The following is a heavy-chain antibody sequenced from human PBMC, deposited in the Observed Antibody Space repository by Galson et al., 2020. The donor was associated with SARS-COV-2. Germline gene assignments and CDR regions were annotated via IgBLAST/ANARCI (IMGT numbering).Heavy chain of an antibody. J-gene: IGHJ5*02. CDR3: ARISYCGGDCYSWWFDP. D-gene: IGHD2-21*01. Sequence: ASVKVSCKASGYTFTSYGISWVRQAPGQGLEWMGWISAYNGNTNYAQKLQGRVTMTTDTSTSTAYMELRSLRSDDTAVYYCARISYCGGDCYSWWFDPWGQGTLVTVSS. V-gene: IGHV1-18*01. CDR2: ISAYNGNT. CDR1: GYTFTSYG.